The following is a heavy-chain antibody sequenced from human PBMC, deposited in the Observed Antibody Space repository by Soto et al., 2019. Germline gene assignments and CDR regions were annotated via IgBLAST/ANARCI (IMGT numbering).Heavy chain of an antibody. V-gene: IGHV2-5*02. J-gene: IGHJ4*02. CDR1: GFSLSTSGVG. D-gene: IGHD3-3*01. CDR2: IYWDDDK. CDR3: AHSRGITIFGVVTSFDY. Sequence: QNTLKESGPPLVKPTQTLTLTCTFSGFSLSTSGVGVGWIRQPPGKALEWLALIYWDDDKRYSPSLKSRLTITKDTSKNQVVLTMANMDPVDTATYYCAHSRGITIFGVVTSFDYWGQGTLVTVSS.